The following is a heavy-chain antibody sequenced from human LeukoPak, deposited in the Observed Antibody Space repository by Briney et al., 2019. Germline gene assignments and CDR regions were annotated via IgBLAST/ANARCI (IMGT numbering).Heavy chain of an antibody. Sequence: SETLSLTCTVSGGSISTNYWSWIRQPPGKGLEWIGYIYNSGSTNYNPSLKSRVSLSVDTSKNQFSLKVTSVTAADTAVYYCARQLNTLVPGMQPDAFDMWGRGTVVTVSS. D-gene: IGHD1-1*01. CDR3: ARQLNTLVPGMQPDAFDM. CDR1: GGSISTNY. CDR2: IYNSGST. J-gene: IGHJ3*02. V-gene: IGHV4-59*01.